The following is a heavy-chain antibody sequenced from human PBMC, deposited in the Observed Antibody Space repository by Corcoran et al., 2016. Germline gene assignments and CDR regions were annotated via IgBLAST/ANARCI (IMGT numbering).Heavy chain of an antibody. V-gene: IGHV4-59*01. Sequence: QVQLQESGPGLVKPSETLSLTCTVSGGSISSYYWSWIRQPPGKGLEWIGYIYYSGSTNYNPSLKSRVTISVDTSKNQFPLKLSAVTAAAAAVYYCARAGSSYYYDSSGPFDYWGQGTLVTVSS. J-gene: IGHJ4*02. CDR3: ARAGSSYYYDSSGPFDY. CDR1: GGSISSYY. D-gene: IGHD3-22*01. CDR2: IYYSGST.